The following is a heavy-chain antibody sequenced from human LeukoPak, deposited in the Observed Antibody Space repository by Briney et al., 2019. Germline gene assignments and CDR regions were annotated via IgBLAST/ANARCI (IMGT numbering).Heavy chain of an antibody. V-gene: IGHV3-30*02. D-gene: IGHD2-8*02. CDR1: GFTFSSYG. Sequence: PGGSLRLPCAASGFTFSSYGMHWVRQAPGKGLEWVAFIRYDGSNKYYADSVKGRFTISRDNSKNTLYLQMNSLRAEDTAVYYCAKEGGGYWYYFDYWGQGTLVTVSS. J-gene: IGHJ4*02. CDR3: AKEGGGYWYYFDY. CDR2: IRYDGSNK.